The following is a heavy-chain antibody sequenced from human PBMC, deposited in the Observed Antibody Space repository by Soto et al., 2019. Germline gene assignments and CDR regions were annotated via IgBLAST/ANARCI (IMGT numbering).Heavy chain of an antibody. CDR2: IIPIFGTA. J-gene: IGHJ6*02. V-gene: IGHV1-69*13. D-gene: IGHD1-26*01. CDR1: GGTFSSYA. Sequence: SSVKVPCKASGGTFSSYAISWVRQAPGQGLEWMGGIIPIFGTANYAQKFQGRVTITADESTSTAYMELSSLRSEDTAVYYCARDKASGSYYLFYYYYGMDVWGQGTTVTVSS. CDR3: ARDKASGSYYLFYYYYGMDV.